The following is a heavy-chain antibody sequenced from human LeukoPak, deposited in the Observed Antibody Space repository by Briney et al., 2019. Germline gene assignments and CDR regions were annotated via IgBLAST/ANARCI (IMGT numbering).Heavy chain of an antibody. CDR1: GFTFSSYS. Sequence: GRSLRLSCAASGFTFSSYSMNWVRQAPGKGLEWISYISSGASTKYYADSVKGRFTISRDNAKNSLYLQMNSLRDEDTAVYYCARAKSGSGSYLSFDYWGQGTLVTVSS. CDR3: ARAKSGSGSYLSFDY. J-gene: IGHJ4*02. CDR2: ISSGASTK. D-gene: IGHD3-10*01. V-gene: IGHV3-48*02.